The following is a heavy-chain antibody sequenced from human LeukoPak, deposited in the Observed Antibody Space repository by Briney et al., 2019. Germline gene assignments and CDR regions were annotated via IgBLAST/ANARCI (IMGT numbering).Heavy chain of an antibody. CDR2: ISTTSSYT. Sequence: KPGGSLRLSCAASGFTFSDYYMSWIRQAPGKGLEWASYISTTSSYTDYADSVRGRFTISRDNAKNLLYLQMNSLRPEDTAVYYCARDWYCSSSICYTDRNWFDPWGQGTLVTVSS. D-gene: IGHD2-2*02. CDR3: ARDWYCSSSICYTDRNWFDP. J-gene: IGHJ5*02. CDR1: GFTFSDYY. V-gene: IGHV3-11*05.